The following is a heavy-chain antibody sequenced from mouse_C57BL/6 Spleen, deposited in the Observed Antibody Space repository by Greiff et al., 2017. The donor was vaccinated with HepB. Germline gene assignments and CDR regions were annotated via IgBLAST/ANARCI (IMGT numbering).Heavy chain of an antibody. CDR1: GFTFSDYG. CDR3: ANGRAMDY. J-gene: IGHJ4*01. CDR2: ISSGSSTI. V-gene: IGHV5-17*01. Sequence: EVMLVESGGGLVKPGGSLKLSCAASGFTFSDYGMHWVRQAPEKGLEWVAYISSGSSTIYYADTVKGRFTIARDNAKNTLLLQMTSLRSEDTAMYYCANGRAMDYWGQGTSVTVSS. D-gene: IGHD1-1*02.